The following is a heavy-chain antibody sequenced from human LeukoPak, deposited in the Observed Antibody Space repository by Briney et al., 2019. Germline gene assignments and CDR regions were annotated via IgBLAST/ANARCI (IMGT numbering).Heavy chain of an antibody. CDR1: GFTFSSYA. V-gene: IGHV3-23*01. Sequence: PGGSLRLSSAASGFTFSSYAMNWGRQAPGKGREWVSGISNSGGSTYYADSVKGRFTISRDNSKNTLYLQMSSLRAEDTAVYYCAKETSSSFDYWGQGTLVTVSS. CDR2: ISNSGGST. CDR3: AKETSSSFDY. J-gene: IGHJ4*02. D-gene: IGHD6-6*01.